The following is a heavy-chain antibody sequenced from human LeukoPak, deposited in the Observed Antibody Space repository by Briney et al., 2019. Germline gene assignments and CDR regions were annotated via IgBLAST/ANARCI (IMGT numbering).Heavy chain of an antibody. CDR1: GFTFSSYG. V-gene: IGHV3-30*18. Sequence: GRSLRLSCAAPGFTFSSYGMHWVRQAPGKGLEWVAVISYDGSNKYYADSVKGRFTISRDNSKNTLYLQMNSLRAEDTAVYYCAKANCGGDCYGDAFDIWGQGTMVTVSS. J-gene: IGHJ3*02. CDR2: ISYDGSNK. D-gene: IGHD2-21*02. CDR3: AKANCGGDCYGDAFDI.